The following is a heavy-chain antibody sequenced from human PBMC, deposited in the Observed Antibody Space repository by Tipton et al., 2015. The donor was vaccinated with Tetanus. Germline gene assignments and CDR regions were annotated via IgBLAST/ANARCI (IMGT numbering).Heavy chain of an antibody. CDR2: IRNRASGDAT. CDR1: GFTFSGYA. J-gene: IGHJ4*02. CDR3: AADVPAPLSQIDY. V-gene: IGHV3-15*01. Sequence: SLRLSCAASGFTFSGYAMNWVRQAPGKGLEWVGRIRNRASGDATDYAAPVKGRFTISRDDSTSTVHLQLNGLTTDDTGVYFCAADVPAPLSQIDYWGQGTLVTVSS. D-gene: IGHD2-2*01.